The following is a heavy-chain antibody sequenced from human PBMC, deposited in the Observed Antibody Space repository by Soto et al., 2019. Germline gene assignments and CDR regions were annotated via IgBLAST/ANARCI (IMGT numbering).Heavy chain of an antibody. Sequence: PGGPLSLSCASSGFDFSYYAIHWVRQTPVKGLEWVAVISYDGSNKYYADSVKGRFTISRDNSKNTLYLQMNSLRSEDTAVYYCARDKYSSSSGDYGMDVWGQGTTVTGSS. CDR1: GFDFSYYA. D-gene: IGHD6-6*01. CDR2: ISYDGSNK. V-gene: IGHV3-30-3*01. J-gene: IGHJ6*02. CDR3: ARDKYSSSSGDYGMDV.